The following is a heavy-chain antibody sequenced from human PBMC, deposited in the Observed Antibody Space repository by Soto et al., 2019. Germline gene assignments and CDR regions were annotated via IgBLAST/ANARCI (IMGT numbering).Heavy chain of an antibody. V-gene: IGHV3-9*01. CDR3: AKDPVISSSLSSWYFDL. D-gene: IGHD6-13*01. CDR1: GFTFDDYA. Sequence: EVQLVESGGGWVQPGRSLRLSCAASGFTFDDYAMHWVRQAPGKGLEWVSGISWNSGSIGYADSVKGRFTISRDNAKNSLYLQMNSLRAEDPALYYCAKDPVISSSLSSWYFDLWGRGTLVTVSS. J-gene: IGHJ2*01. CDR2: ISWNSGSI.